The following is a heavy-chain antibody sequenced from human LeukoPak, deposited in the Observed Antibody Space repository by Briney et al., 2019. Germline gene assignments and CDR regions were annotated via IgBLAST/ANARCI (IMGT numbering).Heavy chain of an antibody. Sequence: ASVKVSCKVSGYTFTSYGISWVRQAPGQGLEWMGWINPNSGGTNYAQKFQGRVTMTRDTSISTAYMELSRLRSDDTAVYYCARGLGSSSSYWYFDLWGRGTLVTVSS. CDR3: ARGLGSSSSYWYFDL. V-gene: IGHV1-2*02. CDR2: INPNSGGT. CDR1: GYTFTSYG. D-gene: IGHD6-6*01. J-gene: IGHJ2*01.